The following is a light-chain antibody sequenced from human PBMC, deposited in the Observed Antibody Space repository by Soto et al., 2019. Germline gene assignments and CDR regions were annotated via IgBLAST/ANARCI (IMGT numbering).Light chain of an antibody. V-gene: IGKV1-5*03. CDR1: QRVNDW. J-gene: IGKJ1*01. CDR3: HQYTVSWA. CDR2: KGS. Sequence: DIQMTQSPSTLSASVGDRVTITCRASQRVNDWMAWYQRKPGKAPKLLIYKGSILENGVPSRFSGGGAGTEFTLTISSLQPDDFATYYCHQYTVSWAFGPGTKL.